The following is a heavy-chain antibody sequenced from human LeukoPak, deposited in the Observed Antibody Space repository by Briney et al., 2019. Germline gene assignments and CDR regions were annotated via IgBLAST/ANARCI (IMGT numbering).Heavy chain of an antibody. J-gene: IGHJ6*02. Sequence: ASVKVSCKASGYTFTSYGISWVRQAPGQGLEWMGWISAYNGNTNYAQKLQGRVTMTTDKSTSTAYMELRSLRSDDTAVYYCPRSRVYCGGGSCYYYYGMDVWGQGTTVTVSS. CDR2: ISAYNGNT. CDR3: PRSRVYCGGGSCYYYYGMDV. V-gene: IGHV1-18*01. D-gene: IGHD2-15*01. CDR1: GYTFTSYG.